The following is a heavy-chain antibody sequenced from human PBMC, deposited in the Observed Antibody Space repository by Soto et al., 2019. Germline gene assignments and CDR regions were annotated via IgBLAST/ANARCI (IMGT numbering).Heavy chain of an antibody. Sequence: SETLSLTCTVSGGSISPYYWSWIRQPPGKGLEWIGYIHYSGSTNYNPSLKSRVTISMDTSRNQFSLKLNSVTTADTAVYYCATNPRSSAWYKWFDPWGQGTLVTVSS. J-gene: IGHJ5*02. V-gene: IGHV4-59*01. CDR3: ATNPRSSAWYKWFDP. CDR1: GGSISPYY. D-gene: IGHD6-19*01. CDR2: IHYSGST.